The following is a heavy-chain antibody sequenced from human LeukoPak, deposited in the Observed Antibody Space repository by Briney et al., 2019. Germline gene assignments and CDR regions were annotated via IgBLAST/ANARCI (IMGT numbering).Heavy chain of an antibody. CDR2: ISGSGT. CDR3: AKDKYTSGWNYFDY. D-gene: IGHD6-19*01. V-gene: IGHV3-23*01. Sequence: GGALRLSCPAPGFTLCSYVMSWGRQAPRKGVGGVSSISGSGTYYADSLKGRFTISRDNSKNTLYLHMNSLRAEDTAVYYCAKDKYTSGWNYFDYWGQGTLVTVSS. J-gene: IGHJ4*02. CDR1: GFTLCSYV.